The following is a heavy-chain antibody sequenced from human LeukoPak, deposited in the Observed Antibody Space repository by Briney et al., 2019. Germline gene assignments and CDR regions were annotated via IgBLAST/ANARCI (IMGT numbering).Heavy chain of an antibody. CDR2: VYSGGNT. Sequence: GGSLRLSCAASGFTVSTTYLSWVRQAPGKGPEWVSVVYSGGNTYYTDSVKGRFTISRDNSKNTLYLQMNSLRAEDTAVYYCASNGENSGTFLQFDCWGQGTLVTVSS. V-gene: IGHV3-66*02. CDR3: ASNGENSGTFLQFDC. J-gene: IGHJ4*02. D-gene: IGHD1-26*01. CDR1: GFTVSTTY.